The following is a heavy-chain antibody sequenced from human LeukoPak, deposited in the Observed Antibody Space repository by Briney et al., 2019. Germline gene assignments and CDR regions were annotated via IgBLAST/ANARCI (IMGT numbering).Heavy chain of an antibody. CDR1: GFTFSSYW. CDR3: ARAPSEIGGYYPEYFRH. V-gene: IGHV3-74*01. Sequence: GGSLRLSCAASGFTFSSYWMHWVRQAPGKGLVWVSRIKSDGSTNYSDSVKGGFTISRDNDKNTLSLQMNSLRAEDTGVYYCARAPSEIGGYYPEYFRHWGQGTLVTVSS. CDR2: IKSDGST. D-gene: IGHD3-22*01. J-gene: IGHJ1*01.